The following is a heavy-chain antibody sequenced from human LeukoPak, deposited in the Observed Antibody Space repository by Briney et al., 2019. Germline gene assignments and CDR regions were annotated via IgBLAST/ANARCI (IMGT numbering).Heavy chain of an antibody. CDR2: IRFDGTNK. D-gene: IGHD3-10*01. CDR1: GFTFSRYA. V-gene: IGHV3-30*02. Sequence: GGSLRLSCAASGFTFSRYAMHWVRQAPGKGLEWVAFIRFDGTNKYYADSVKGRFTISRDDSKNTLYLQMNSLRAEDTALYYCAKDRAFGQFLWGDDYWGQGTLVTVSS. J-gene: IGHJ4*02. CDR3: AKDRAFGQFLWGDDY.